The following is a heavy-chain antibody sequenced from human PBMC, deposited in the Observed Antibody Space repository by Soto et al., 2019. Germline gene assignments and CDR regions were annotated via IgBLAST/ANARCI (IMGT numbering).Heavy chain of an antibody. Sequence: QVQLVQSGAEVKKPGASVKVSCKASGYTFTSYDINWVRQATGQGLEWMGWMNPNSGNTDYAQKFQGRVTMTRNTSISTAYLELSSLRSEDTAVYYCARERSGAGAGWVDPWGQGTLVTVSS. V-gene: IGHV1-8*01. CDR2: MNPNSGNT. D-gene: IGHD6-13*01. J-gene: IGHJ5*02. CDR1: GYTFTSYD. CDR3: ARERSGAGAGWVDP.